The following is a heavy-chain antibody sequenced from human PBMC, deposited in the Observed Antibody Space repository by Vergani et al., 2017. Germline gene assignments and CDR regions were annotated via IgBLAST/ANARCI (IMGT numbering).Heavy chain of an antibody. Sequence: QVHLVESGGGVVQPGRTLRLSCVVSGFTSSYYGMHCVREAPGKGLEWVAVISYDGTHKYYADSVKGRFTISRDNSKSTLYLQMNSLRTEDTALYYCATKSCGTPGCQIGYFREWGQGTLVTVSS. D-gene: IGHD1-1*01. CDR3: ATKSCGTPGCQIGYFRE. CDR1: GFTSSYYG. J-gene: IGHJ1*01. CDR2: ISYDGTHK. V-gene: IGHV3-30*03.